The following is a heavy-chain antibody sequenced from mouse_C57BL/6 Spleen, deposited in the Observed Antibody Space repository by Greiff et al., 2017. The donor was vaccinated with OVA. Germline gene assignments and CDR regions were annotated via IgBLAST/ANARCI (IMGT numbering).Heavy chain of an antibody. CDR2: IYPGDGDT. V-gene: IGHV1-80*01. CDR1: GYAFSSYW. Sequence: QVQLQQSGAELVKPGASVKISCKASGYAFSSYWMNWVKQRPGKGLEWIGQIYPGDGDTNYNGKFKGKATLTADKYSSTAYMRLSSLSSEDSTVYFCAREVYDGYYDYFDYWGQGTTLTVSS. CDR3: AREVYDGYYDYFDY. J-gene: IGHJ2*01. D-gene: IGHD2-3*01.